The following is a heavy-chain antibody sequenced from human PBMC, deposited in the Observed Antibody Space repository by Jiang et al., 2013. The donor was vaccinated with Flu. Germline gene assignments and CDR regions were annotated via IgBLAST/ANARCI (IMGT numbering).Heavy chain of an antibody. J-gene: IGHJ4*02. CDR3: AKPVTYYDILTGYWSGFDY. CDR2: ISGSGGST. D-gene: IGHD3-9*01. CDR1: GFTFSSYA. Sequence: VHLVESGGGLVQPGGSLRLSCAASGFTFSSYAMSWVRQAPGKGLEWVSAISGSGGSTYYADSVKGRFTISRDNSKNTLYLQMNSLRAEDTAVYYCAKPVTYYDILTGYWSGFDYWGQGTLVTVSS. V-gene: IGHV3-23*04.